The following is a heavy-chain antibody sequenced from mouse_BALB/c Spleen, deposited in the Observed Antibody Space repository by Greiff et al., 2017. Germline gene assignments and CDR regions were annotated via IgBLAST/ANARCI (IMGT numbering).Heavy chain of an antibody. J-gene: IGHJ4*01. D-gene: IGHD2-2*01. V-gene: IGHV1-9*01. CDR1: GYTFSSYW. CDR2: ILPGSGST. Sequence: VQLQQSGAELMKPGASVKISCKATGYTFSSYWIEWVKQRPGHGLEWIGEILPGSGSTIYNEKFKGKATFTADTSSNTAYMQLSSLTSEDSAVYYCARNGYRDYWGQGTSVTVSS. CDR3: ARNGYRDY.